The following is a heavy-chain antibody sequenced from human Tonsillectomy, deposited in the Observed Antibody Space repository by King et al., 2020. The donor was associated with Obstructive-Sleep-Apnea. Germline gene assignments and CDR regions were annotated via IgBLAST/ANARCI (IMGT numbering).Heavy chain of an antibody. V-gene: IGHV4-38-2*02. CDR3: ARGYDFWSGTDY. CDR1: GYSISSGYY. Sequence: QLQESGPGLVKPSETLSLTCTVSGYSISSGYYWGWIRQPPGKGLEWIGSIYHSGSTYHNPSLKSRVTISVDTSTNQFSLKLSSLTAADTAVYYCARGYDFWSGTDYWGQGTLVTVSS. CDR2: IYHSGST. D-gene: IGHD3-3*01. J-gene: IGHJ4*02.